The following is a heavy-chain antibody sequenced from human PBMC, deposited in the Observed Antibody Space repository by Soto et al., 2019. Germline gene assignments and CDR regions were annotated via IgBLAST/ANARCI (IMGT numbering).Heavy chain of an antibody. Sequence: PGGSLRLSCATSVFSFSNYGMNWVRQAPGKGLEWVSGITKTGRSTFIADSVRGRFTISRDNLKNIMYLQMNSLRVDDTALYYCTKDAEAYDFAFDKWGQGTMVTVSS. J-gene: IGHJ3*02. CDR2: ITKTGRST. CDR3: TKDAEAYDFAFDK. D-gene: IGHD3-3*01. CDR1: VFSFSNYG. V-gene: IGHV3-23*01.